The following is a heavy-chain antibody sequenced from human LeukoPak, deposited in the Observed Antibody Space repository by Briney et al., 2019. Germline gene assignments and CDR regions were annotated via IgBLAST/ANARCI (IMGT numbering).Heavy chain of an antibody. CDR2: IYTSGST. D-gene: IGHD6-6*01. V-gene: IGHV4-4*07. CDR3: ARTGSSSLYYYGMDV. Sequence: SETLPLTCTVSGGSISSYYWSWIRQPAGKGLEWIGRIYTSGSTNYNPSLKSRVTMSVDTSKNQFSLKLSSVTAADTAVYYCARTGSSSLYYYGMDVWGQGTTVTVSS. CDR1: GGSISSYY. J-gene: IGHJ6*02.